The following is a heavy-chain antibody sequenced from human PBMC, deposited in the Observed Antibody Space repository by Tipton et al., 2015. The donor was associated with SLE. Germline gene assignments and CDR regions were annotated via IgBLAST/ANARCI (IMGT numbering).Heavy chain of an antibody. CDR1: GYSISSGYY. CDR3: AREAAVVTPGAFDV. V-gene: IGHV4-38-2*02. J-gene: IGHJ3*01. Sequence: TLSLTCAVSGYSISSGYYWAWIRQPPGKGLEWIGSIYGSGNSYYNPSLRSRVTMSVDTSKNQFSLKLTSVTAADTAVYYCAREAAVVTPGAFDVWGLGTKVTVSS. D-gene: IGHD4-23*01. CDR2: IYGSGNS.